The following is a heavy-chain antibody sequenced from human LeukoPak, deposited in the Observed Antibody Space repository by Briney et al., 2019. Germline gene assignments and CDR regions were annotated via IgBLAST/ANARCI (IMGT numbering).Heavy chain of an antibody. Sequence: SERLSLICTVSGGSISSSNWWSWVRQPPGKGLEWIGEIYYSGNTNYNPSLKSRVAIAVDKAKNQFSLNLNSVTAADTAVYYCARTVSGAFDLWGEGT. CDR1: GGSISSSNW. V-gene: IGHV4-4*02. CDR2: IYYSGNT. CDR3: ARTVSGAFDL. D-gene: IGHD4-17*01. J-gene: IGHJ3*01.